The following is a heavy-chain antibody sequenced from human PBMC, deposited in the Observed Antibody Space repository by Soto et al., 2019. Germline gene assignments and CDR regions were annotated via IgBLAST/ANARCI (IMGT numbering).Heavy chain of an antibody. CDR2: ISAYNGNT. CDR3: ARDLEGDIVVVPAAPGY. J-gene: IGHJ4*02. V-gene: IGHV1-18*01. Sequence: GAPVEGSCEGSCFTLSRYGISWVGQAPGQRLEWMGWISAYNGNTNYAQKLQGRVTMTTDTSTSTAYMELRSLRSDDTAVYYCARDLEGDIVVVPAAPGYWGQGTLVTVSS. D-gene: IGHD2-2*01. CDR1: CFTLSRYG.